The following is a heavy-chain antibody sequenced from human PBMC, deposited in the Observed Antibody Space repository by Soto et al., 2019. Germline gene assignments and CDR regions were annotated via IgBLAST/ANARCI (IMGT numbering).Heavy chain of an antibody. CDR2: ISPNSNYR. CDR3: VRGGGGGQFDS. Sequence: GGSLRLSCEVSGFTFSDFYMSWIRQAPGKGLEWLSYISPNSNYRQYAESVKGRHTISRDNAKNSLSLQMNSLRVEDTAVYYCVRGGGGGQFDSWGQGTLVTVSS. V-gene: IGHV3-11*06. D-gene: IGHD2-21*01. CDR1: GFTFSDFY. J-gene: IGHJ4*02.